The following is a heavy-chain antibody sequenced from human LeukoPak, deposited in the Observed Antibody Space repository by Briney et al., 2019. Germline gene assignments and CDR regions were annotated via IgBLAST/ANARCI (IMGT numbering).Heavy chain of an antibody. CDR2: INQDGSEK. Sequence: PGGSLRLSCAASGITFSRFWMSWVRQAPGKGLQWVANINQDGSEKHYVDSVKGRFTISRDNAENSLYLQMNSLRAEDTAVYYCARDHGRYCSGGSCYFGGFFEYWGQGTLGTVSS. J-gene: IGHJ4*02. CDR3: ARDHGRYCSGGSCYFGGFFEY. CDR1: GITFSRFW. V-gene: IGHV3-7*03. D-gene: IGHD2-15*01.